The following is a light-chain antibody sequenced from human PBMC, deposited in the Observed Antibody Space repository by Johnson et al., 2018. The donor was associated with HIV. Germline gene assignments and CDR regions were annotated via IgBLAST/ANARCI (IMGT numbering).Light chain of an antibody. J-gene: IGLJ1*01. V-gene: IGLV1-51*01. CDR3: GTWDSSLTTSYV. CDR2: DNN. CDR1: SCDIGNNY. Sequence: QSVLTQPPSVSAAPGQKVTISCSGSSCDIGNNYVSWHQQLPGTAPKLLISDNNKRPSGIPDRISGSKSGTSATLGIPGLPTGDEADYYCGTWDSSLTTSYVFGTGTKVIVV.